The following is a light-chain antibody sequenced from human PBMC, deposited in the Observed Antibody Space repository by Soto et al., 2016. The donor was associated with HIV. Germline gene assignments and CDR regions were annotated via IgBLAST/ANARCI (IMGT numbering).Light chain of an antibody. CDR2: VAS. CDR3: QQANNFPXT. CDR1: QDISSW. Sequence: DIQMTQSPSSVSASVGDRVTITCRASQDISSWLAWYQQKPGKAPKLLIYVASSLQSRVPSRFSGSGSGTDFTLTISSLQPEXFATYYCQQANNFPXTFGQGTKVEIK. J-gene: IGKJ1*01. V-gene: IGKV1-12*01.